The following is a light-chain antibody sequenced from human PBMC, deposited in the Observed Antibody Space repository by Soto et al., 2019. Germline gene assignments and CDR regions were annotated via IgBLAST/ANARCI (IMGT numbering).Light chain of an antibody. CDR3: HQSYTTPFT. V-gene: IGKV1-39*01. CDR2: EAT. J-gene: IGKJ3*01. Sequence: DILMTQSPSSLSSSVGDRVTITCRASQSIRSYLNWYQQKPAKAPELLIYEATSLQSGVPSRFSGSGSGTDFTLTISSLQPEDFATYYCHQSYTTPFTFGPGTKVDIK. CDR1: QSIRSY.